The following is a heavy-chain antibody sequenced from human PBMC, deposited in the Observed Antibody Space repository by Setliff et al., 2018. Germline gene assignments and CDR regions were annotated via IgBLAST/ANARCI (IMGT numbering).Heavy chain of an antibody. J-gene: IGHJ4*01. CDR1: GFSFSSYA. CDR2: IIGSGIST. CDR3: AKSPHDFWSGRVFFDY. V-gene: IGHV3-23*01. D-gene: IGHD3-3*01. Sequence: GESLKISCAASGFSFSSYAMSWVRQAPGKGLEWVSTIIGSGISTYYADSVQGRVTISRDNHKNTLHLQMNSLRVEDTAIYYCAKSPHDFWSGRVFFDYWGQGMLVTGSA.